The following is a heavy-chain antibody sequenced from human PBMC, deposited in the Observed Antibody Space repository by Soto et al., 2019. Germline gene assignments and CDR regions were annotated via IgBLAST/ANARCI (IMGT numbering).Heavy chain of an antibody. Sequence: PGGSLRLSCAASGFTFSTSGMHWVRQAPGKGLEWVAVIWDDGSQKYHVDSVKGRFTISRDNSKDTLYLQMDSLRAEDTAVYYCARGHYYAMDVWGQGTTVTVSS. CDR2: IWDDGSQK. CDR3: ARGHYYAMDV. CDR1: GFTFSTSG. V-gene: IGHV3-33*01. J-gene: IGHJ6*02.